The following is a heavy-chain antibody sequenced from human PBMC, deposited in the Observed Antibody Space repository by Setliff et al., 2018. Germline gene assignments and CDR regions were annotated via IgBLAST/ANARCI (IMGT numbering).Heavy chain of an antibody. Sequence: SVKVSCKASGGTFSSYAISWVRQAPGQGLEWMGGIIPILGIANYAQKFQGRVTITADESTSTAYMELSSLRSEDTAVYYCARDRVITMIVAPMSPLHDAFDIWGQGTMVTVSS. CDR1: GGTFSSYA. D-gene: IGHD3-22*01. V-gene: IGHV1-69*10. CDR3: ARDRVITMIVAPMSPLHDAFDI. CDR2: IIPILGIA. J-gene: IGHJ3*02.